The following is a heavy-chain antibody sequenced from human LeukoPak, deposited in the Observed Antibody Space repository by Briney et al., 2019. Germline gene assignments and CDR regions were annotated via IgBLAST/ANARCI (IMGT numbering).Heavy chain of an antibody. CDR2: NNWNGGST. Sequence: GGSLRLSCAASGFTSSSYSVNWVRQAPGKGVEWVSGNNWNGGSTGYADFQKGGFTITRDNAKNSLYLQMNSLRAEDTALYYCAREARRAPLDYWGQGTLVTVSS. J-gene: IGHJ4*02. D-gene: IGHD6-6*01. CDR3: AREARRAPLDY. V-gene: IGHV3-20*04. CDR1: GFTSSSYS.